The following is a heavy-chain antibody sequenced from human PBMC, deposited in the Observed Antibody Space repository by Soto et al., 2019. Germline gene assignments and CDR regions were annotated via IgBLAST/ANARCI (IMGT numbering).Heavy chain of an antibody. CDR3: AKRPTGCFDY. D-gene: IGHD6-19*01. V-gene: IGHV3-23*01. CDR1: GFTFNIYA. Sequence: EVQLLESGGGLVQPGGSLRLSCAASGFTFNIYAMSWVRQAPGKGLEWVSTVSGSGGSTYNADSVKGRFTISRDNSKNTVDLQMNSLRAEDTAIYYCAKRPTGCFDYWGQGTLVTVSS. J-gene: IGHJ4*02. CDR2: VSGSGGST.